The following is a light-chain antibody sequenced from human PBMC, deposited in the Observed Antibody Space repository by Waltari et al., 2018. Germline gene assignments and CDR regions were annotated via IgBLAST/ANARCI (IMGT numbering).Light chain of an antibody. Sequence: VLTQSPGTLSLSPGERVTLSWRASQSLSKKYLAWYQQKPGQAPRLLIYGSSSRAAGIPDSFSVSGPGTDFTLTISRLEPEDFAMYYCQQYGSSVMYTFGQGTKLEIK. CDR2: GSS. CDR1: QSLSKKY. CDR3: QQYGSSVMYT. J-gene: IGKJ2*01. V-gene: IGKV3-20*01.